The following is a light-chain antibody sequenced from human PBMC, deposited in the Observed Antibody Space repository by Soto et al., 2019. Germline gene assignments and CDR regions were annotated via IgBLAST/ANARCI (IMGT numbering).Light chain of an antibody. J-gene: IGLJ2*01. Sequence: QSVVTQPPSLSGAPGRRVTISCTGSSSNIGAGYDVHWYQQLPGTAPKLLIYGNSNRPSGVPDRFSGSKSGTSASLAITGLQAEDEADYYCQSYDSSLSGSVFGGGTKLTVL. CDR1: SSNIGAGYD. CDR2: GNS. CDR3: QSYDSSLSGSV. V-gene: IGLV1-40*01.